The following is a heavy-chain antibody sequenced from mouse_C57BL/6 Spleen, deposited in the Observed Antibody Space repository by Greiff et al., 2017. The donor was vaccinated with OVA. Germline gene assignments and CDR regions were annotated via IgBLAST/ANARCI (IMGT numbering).Heavy chain of an antibody. CDR1: GYTFTSYW. V-gene: IGHV1-7*01. J-gene: IGHJ3*01. Sequence: VQLQESGAELAKPGASVKLSCKASGYTFTSYWMHWVKQRPGQGLEWIGYINPSSGYTKYNQKFKDKATLTAVKSYSSVYMQLSSLTYDDSAVYYCARDHSSGPFAYWGQGTLVTVSA. CDR2: INPSSGYT. CDR3: ARDHSSGPFAY. D-gene: IGHD3-2*02.